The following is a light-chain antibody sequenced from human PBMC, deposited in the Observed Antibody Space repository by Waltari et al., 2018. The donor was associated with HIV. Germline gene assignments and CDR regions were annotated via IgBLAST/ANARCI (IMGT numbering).Light chain of an antibody. V-gene: IGKV4-1*01. Sequence: DIVMTQSPDSLAGPLGERATISCKSSQSILSIYNNKNSSVRHQQHPGRPPKVLIYWASTREAGVPDRCSGSVSGTDFTLAISSLQAEDVSVYYGQQYYTTPYTFGQGTKLEIK. CDR2: WAS. J-gene: IGKJ2*01. CDR3: QQYYTTPYT. CDR1: QSILSIYNNKNS.